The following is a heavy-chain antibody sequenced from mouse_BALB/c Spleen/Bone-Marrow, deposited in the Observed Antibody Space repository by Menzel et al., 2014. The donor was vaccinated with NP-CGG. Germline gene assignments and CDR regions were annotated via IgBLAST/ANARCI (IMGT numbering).Heavy chain of an antibody. V-gene: IGHV14-3*02. CDR3: ATYYRYDRRFAY. CDR1: GFNIKDTY. D-gene: IGHD2-14*01. J-gene: IGHJ3*01. CDR2: IDPANGNT. Sequence: EVKLVESGAELVKPGASVKLSCTASGFNIKDTYMHWVKQRPEQGLEWIGRIDPANGNTKYDPEFQGKATIAADTSSNTAYPRLSSLTSEDTAVYYCATYYRYDRRFAYWGQGTLVTVSA.